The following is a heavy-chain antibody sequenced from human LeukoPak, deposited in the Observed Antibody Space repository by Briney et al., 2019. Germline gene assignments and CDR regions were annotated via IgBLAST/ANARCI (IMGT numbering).Heavy chain of an antibody. CDR3: ARGPYSYDSSGAFDI. V-gene: IGHV4-39*07. CDR1: GGSFSSSSYY. D-gene: IGHD3-22*01. CDR2: IFYRGSN. J-gene: IGHJ3*02. Sequence: SETLSLTCTVSGGSFSSSSYYWGWIRQPPGKGLEWIVSIFYRGSNYHNPSLKSRVTLSIATSKNQFSLKLSSVTAADTAVYFCARGPYSYDSSGAFDIWGQGTMVTVSS.